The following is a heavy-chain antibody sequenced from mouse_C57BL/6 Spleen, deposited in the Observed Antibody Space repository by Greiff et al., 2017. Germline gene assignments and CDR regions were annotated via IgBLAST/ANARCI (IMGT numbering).Heavy chain of an antibody. J-gene: IGHJ1*03. CDR3: ARSGLWDFDV. D-gene: IGHD3-1*01. CDR2: INPSTGGT. V-gene: IGHV1-42*01. Sequence: VQLQQSGPELVKPGASVKISCKASGYSFTGYYMNWVKQSPEKSLEWIGEINPSTGGTTYNQKFKAKATLTVDKSSSTAYMQLKSLTSEDSAVYYCARSGLWDFDVWGTGTTVTVSS. CDR1: GYSFTGYY.